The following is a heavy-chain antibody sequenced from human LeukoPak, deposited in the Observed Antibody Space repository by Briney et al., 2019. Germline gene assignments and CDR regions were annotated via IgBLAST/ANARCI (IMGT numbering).Heavy chain of an antibody. D-gene: IGHD3-16*02. CDR3: ARDHPDYVWGGYRPLDY. V-gene: IGHV4-59*12. CDR2: IYYSGST. CDR1: GGSISSYY. J-gene: IGHJ4*02. Sequence: SETLSLTCTVSGGSISSYYWSWIRQPPGKGLEGIEYIYYSGSTNYNPSLKSRVTISVDTSKNQFSLKLSSVTAADTAVYYCARDHPDYVWGGYRPLDYWGQGTLVTVSS.